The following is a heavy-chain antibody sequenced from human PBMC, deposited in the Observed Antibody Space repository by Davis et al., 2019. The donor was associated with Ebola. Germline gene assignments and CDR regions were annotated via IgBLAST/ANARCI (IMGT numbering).Heavy chain of an antibody. CDR1: GFTFGDYA. CDR3: AKDTTAAALDY. J-gene: IGHJ4*02. D-gene: IGHD6-13*01. Sequence: GGSLRLSCTASGFTFGDYAMSWVRQAPGKGLEWVGFVRSKAYGGTTEYAASVKGRFTISRDDSKSIAYLQMNSLKTEDTAVYYCAKDTTAAALDYWGQGTLVTVSS. CDR2: VRSKAYGGTT. V-gene: IGHV3-49*04.